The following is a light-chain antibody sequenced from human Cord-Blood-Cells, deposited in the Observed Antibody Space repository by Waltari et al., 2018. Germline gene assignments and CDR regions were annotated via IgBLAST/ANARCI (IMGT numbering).Light chain of an antibody. CDR3: CSYAGSSYV. J-gene: IGLJ1*01. V-gene: IGLV2-23*01. CDR2: EGS. Sequence: QSALTQPASVSGSPGQSITISCTGTSSDVGSYNLVSWYQQHPGKAPKLMIYEGSKRPSGVSNRFSGSKSGNTASLTISGLQAGDEADYYCCSYAGSSYVFGTGTKVTVL. CDR1: SSDVGSYNL.